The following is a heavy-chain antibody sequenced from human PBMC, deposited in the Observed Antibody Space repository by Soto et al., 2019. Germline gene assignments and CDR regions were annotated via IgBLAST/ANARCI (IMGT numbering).Heavy chain of an antibody. CDR3: ARGLKWGLFDY. J-gene: IGHJ4*02. CDR1: GFTFSRDW. Sequence: EVQLVESGGGLVQTGGSLRLSCAASGFTFSRDWMHWVRQAPGKGLVWVSHLNRDGSSTSYADPVNGRFTISRDNARNTLFLQMNSLRAEDTAVYYCARGLKWGLFDYWGQGTLVTVSS. V-gene: IGHV3-74*01. CDR2: LNRDGSST. D-gene: IGHD4-4*01.